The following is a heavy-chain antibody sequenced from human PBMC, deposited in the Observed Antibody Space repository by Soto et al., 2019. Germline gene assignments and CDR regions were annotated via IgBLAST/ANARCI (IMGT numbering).Heavy chain of an antibody. CDR3: IQSRCGGDCLQSYASHYSYGMDV. CDR1: GFSLSTSGVG. Sequence: QITLKESGPTLVKPTQTLTLTCTFSGFSLSTSGVGVGWIRQPPGKALEWLALIYWDDDKRYSPSLRSRLTISKDTYKNQVVLTMTNMDPVDTATYHCIQSRCGGDCLQSYASHYSYGMDVWGQGTTVTVSS. J-gene: IGHJ6*02. V-gene: IGHV2-5*02. D-gene: IGHD2-21*02. CDR2: IYWDDDK.